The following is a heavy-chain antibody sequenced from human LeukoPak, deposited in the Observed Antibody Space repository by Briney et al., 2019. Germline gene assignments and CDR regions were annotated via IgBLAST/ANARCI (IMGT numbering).Heavy chain of an antibody. CDR2: IIPIFGTA. J-gene: IGHJ6*02. CDR1: GGTFSSYA. V-gene: IGHV1-69*13. Sequence: GASVNVSCKASGGTFSSYAVSWVRQAPGQGLEWMGGIIPIFGTANYAQKFQGRVTITADESTSTAYMELSSLRSEDTAVYYCARSLTRRNNYYYGMDVWGQGTTVTVSS. D-gene: IGHD4/OR15-4a*01. CDR3: ARSLTRRNNYYYGMDV.